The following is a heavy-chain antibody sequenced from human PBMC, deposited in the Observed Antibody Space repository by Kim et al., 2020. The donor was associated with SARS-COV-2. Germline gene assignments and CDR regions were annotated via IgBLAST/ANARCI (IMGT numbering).Heavy chain of an antibody. CDR3: AKDGRDLWFGESAGPNWFDP. CDR2: ISGCGGST. CDR1: GFTFSSYA. D-gene: IGHD3-10*01. J-gene: IGHJ5*02. Sequence: GGSLRLSCAASGFTFSSYAMSWVRQAPGKGLEWVSAISGCGGSTYYADSVKGRFTISRDNSKNTLYLQMNSLRAEDTAVYYCAKDGRDLWFGESAGPNWFDPWGQGTLVTVSS. V-gene: IGHV3-23*01.